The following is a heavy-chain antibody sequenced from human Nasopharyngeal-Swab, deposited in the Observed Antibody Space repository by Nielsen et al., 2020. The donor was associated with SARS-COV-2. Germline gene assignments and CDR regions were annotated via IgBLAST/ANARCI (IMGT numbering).Heavy chain of an antibody. CDR2: ISYNGSNK. D-gene: IGHD2-8*01. V-gene: IGHV3-30*18. Sequence: GESLQISCAASGFTFSSYGMHWVRPAPGKGLEWVAVISYNGSNKYYADSVKGRFTISRDNSKNTLYLQMNSLRAEDTAVFYCAKDASVDGIPYYFDYWGQGTLVTVSS. CDR1: GFTFSSYG. CDR3: AKDASVDGIPYYFDY. J-gene: IGHJ4*02.